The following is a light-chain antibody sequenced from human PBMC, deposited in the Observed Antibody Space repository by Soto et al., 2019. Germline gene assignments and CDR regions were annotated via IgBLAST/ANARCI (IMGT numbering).Light chain of an antibody. J-gene: IGKJ2*01. Sequence: ENVLTQSPGTLSLSPGETASLSCRASRGVGTSYLAWYQQKPGQAPRLLLYGTSNRATGIPDRFSGSGSGTDFTLTISVLEPEDFAVYFCQQYGSSPLFGQGTKLEIK. CDR3: QQYGSSPL. CDR1: RGVGTSY. V-gene: IGKV3-20*01. CDR2: GTS.